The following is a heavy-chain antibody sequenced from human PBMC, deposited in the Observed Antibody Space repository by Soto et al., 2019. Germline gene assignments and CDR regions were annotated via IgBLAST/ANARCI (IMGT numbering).Heavy chain of an antibody. CDR1: GGSFGDRYY. CDR2: IYYSTRTYYKPSGRT. CDR3: GRQKDRNCFDP. V-gene: IGHV4-39*01. J-gene: IGHJ5*02. Sequence: SDPLSLPNAVYGGSFGDRYYWGWIRKPPGKGLEWIGSIYYSTRTYYKPSGRTYYNPSLKSRVSISIDTSKNHLSLKLSSVTATDTAVYYCGRQKDRNCFDPWRQGALVTVSS.